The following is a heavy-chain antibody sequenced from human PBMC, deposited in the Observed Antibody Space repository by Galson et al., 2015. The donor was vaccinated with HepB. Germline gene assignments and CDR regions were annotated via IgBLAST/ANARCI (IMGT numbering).Heavy chain of an antibody. D-gene: IGHD2-15*01. CDR3: ARELVATYYFDY. Sequence: SVKVSCKASGYTSTNYHIHWVRQAPGQGLEWMGIINPNDGATSYPQKFQGRVTMTRDTSTSTVYMDLSSLRSEDTAAYYCARELVATYYFDYWGQATLVTVSS. CDR2: INPNDGAT. CDR1: GYTSTNYH. V-gene: IGHV1-46*01. J-gene: IGHJ4*02.